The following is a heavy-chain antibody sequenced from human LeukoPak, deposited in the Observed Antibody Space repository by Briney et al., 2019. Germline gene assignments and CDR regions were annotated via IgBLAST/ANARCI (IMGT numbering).Heavy chain of an antibody. CDR2: MYLGDSET. D-gene: IGHD6-19*01. V-gene: IGHV5-51*01. J-gene: IGHJ4*02. Sequence: GESLKISCKGSGYSFTKYWIGWVRQMPGKGLEWMAIMYLGDSETRYSPSFQGQVTISADKSISTVYLQWSSLKASDTAMYYCVRHEGSISGWPFDYWGQGTLVIVSS. CDR3: VRHEGSISGWPFDY. CDR1: GYSFTKYW.